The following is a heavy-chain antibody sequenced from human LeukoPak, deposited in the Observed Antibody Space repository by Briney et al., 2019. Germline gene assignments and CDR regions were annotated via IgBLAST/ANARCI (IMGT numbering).Heavy chain of an antibody. J-gene: IGHJ6*03. Sequence: WASVKVSCKASGYTFTGYYLHWVRQAPGQGLEWMGWINPSSGGAKYAQNFQGRVIITTDTSISTAYMELSSLRSDDTAVYCCARSSPPTYYHFYYYMDVWGKGSTVTVSS. CDR3: ARSSPPTYYHFYYYMDV. CDR2: INPSSGGA. CDR1: GYTFTGYY. V-gene: IGHV1-2*02. D-gene: IGHD6-13*01.